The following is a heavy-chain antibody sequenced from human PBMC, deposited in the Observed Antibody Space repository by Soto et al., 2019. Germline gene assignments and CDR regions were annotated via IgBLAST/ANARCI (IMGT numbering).Heavy chain of an antibody. D-gene: IGHD6-13*01. J-gene: IGHJ5*02. CDR3: ARDSPYSSSWYDLNWFDP. V-gene: IGHV3-7*01. Sequence: SCAASGFTFSRHWMTWVRQAPGRGLEWLVNIKQDGSERYYADSVKGRFTISRDNAKNSLYLQMNSLRDEDTAVYYCARDSPYSSSWYDLNWFDPWGQGTLVTVSS. CDR1: GFTFSRHW. CDR2: IKQDGSER.